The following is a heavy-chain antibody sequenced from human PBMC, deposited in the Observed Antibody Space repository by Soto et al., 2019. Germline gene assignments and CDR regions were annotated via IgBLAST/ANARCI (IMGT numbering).Heavy chain of an antibody. CDR2: IIPIFGTA. CDR1: GGTFSSYA. D-gene: IGHD2-2*02. Sequence: GASVKVSCKASGGTFSSYAISWVRQAPGQGLEWMGGIIPIFGTANYAQKFQGRVTITADESTSTAYMELSSLRSEDTAVYYCASGRLGYCSSTSCYKHYYYGMDVWGQGTTVTVSS. J-gene: IGHJ6*02. CDR3: ASGRLGYCSSTSCYKHYYYGMDV. V-gene: IGHV1-69*13.